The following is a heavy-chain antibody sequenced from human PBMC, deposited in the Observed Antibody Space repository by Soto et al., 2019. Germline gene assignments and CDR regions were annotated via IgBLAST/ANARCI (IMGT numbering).Heavy chain of an antibody. V-gene: IGHV1-8*01. CDR3: ARGRVGPSFRYYYYYGMDV. CDR2: MNPNSGNT. J-gene: IGHJ6*02. CDR1: GYTFTSYD. Sequence: QVQLVQSGAEVKKPGASVKVSCKASGYTFTSYDINWVRQATGQGLEWMGWMNPNSGNTGYAQKFQGRVTMTRNTSISTAYMELSSLRSEDTAVYYCARGRVGPSFRYYYYYGMDVWGQGTTVTVSS. D-gene: IGHD2-21*01.